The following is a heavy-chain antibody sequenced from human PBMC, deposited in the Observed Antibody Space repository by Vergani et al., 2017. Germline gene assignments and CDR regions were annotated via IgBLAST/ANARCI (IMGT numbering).Heavy chain of an antibody. CDR3: ARHVGYGDSDYPGDWFDP. CDR1: GNSIRSASY. Sequence: QVQLQESGPGLVKPSETLSLTCTVSGNSIRSASYWGWIRQSPGKGLEWIGTIHRSGSTYYNPSLKSLVTMSVDTSKNQLSLKLTSVTAADTALYYCARHVGYGDSDYPGDWFDPWGPGTLVTVSS. D-gene: IGHD4-17*01. J-gene: IGHJ5*02. CDR2: IHRSGST. V-gene: IGHV4-38-2*02.